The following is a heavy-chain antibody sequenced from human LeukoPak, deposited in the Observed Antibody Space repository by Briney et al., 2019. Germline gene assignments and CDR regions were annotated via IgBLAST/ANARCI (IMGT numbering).Heavy chain of an antibody. CDR1: GFTFSSYG. Sequence: PGGSLRLSCAASGFTFSSYGMHWVRQAPGKGLEWVAVIWYDGSNKYYADSVKGRFTISRDNSKNTLYLQMNSLRAEDTAVYYCARDRIAVAGTENWFDPWGQRTLVTVSS. J-gene: IGHJ5*02. D-gene: IGHD6-19*01. CDR2: IWYDGSNK. CDR3: ARDRIAVAGTENWFDP. V-gene: IGHV3-33*01.